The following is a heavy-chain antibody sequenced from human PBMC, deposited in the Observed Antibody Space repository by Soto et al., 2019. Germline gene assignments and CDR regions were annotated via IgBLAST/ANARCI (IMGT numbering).Heavy chain of an antibody. J-gene: IGHJ5*02. CDR3: ARGVGSGGSVDWFDP. Sequence: VKVACKASGCAFSRYASSRVRQAPGQGLEWMGGIIPIFGTANYAQKFQGRVTITADKSTSTAYMELSSLRSEDTAVYYCARGVGSGGSVDWFDPWRQGTLVTV. CDR1: GCAFSRYA. CDR2: IIPIFGTA. D-gene: IGHD2-15*01. V-gene: IGHV1-69*13.